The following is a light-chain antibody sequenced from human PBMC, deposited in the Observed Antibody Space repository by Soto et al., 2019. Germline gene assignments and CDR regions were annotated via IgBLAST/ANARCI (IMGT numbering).Light chain of an antibody. V-gene: IGKV3-20*01. Sequence: EIVLTQSPVTLSLSPGERATLSCRASQSVRSNYLAWYQQKPGQAPRLLIYGASSKATGIPDRFSGSGSGTDFTLTISRLEADDVAVYHCHQYGSSVRAFGQGTKVDIK. CDR3: HQYGSSVRA. J-gene: IGKJ1*01. CDR2: GAS. CDR1: QSVRSNY.